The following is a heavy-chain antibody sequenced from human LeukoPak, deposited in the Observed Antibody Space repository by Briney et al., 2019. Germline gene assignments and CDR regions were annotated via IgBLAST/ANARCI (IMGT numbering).Heavy chain of an antibody. CDR3: ATEAGAAPDWYFDL. J-gene: IGHJ2*01. D-gene: IGHD6-19*01. V-gene: IGHV3-74*01. CDR2: IKNDGRST. CDR1: GFTFNRYW. Sequence: GGSLRLSCGASGFTFNRYWMHWVRQASGKGLVWVSRIKNDGRSTSYADSVKGRFTISRDNAKNTVYLQMNSLRAEDTAVYYCATEAGAAPDWYFDLWGRGTLVTVSS.